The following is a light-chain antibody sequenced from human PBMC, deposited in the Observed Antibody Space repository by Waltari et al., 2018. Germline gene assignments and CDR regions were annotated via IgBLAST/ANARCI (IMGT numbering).Light chain of an antibody. CDR3: TSYTSGNAYV. Sequence: QSALTQPASVSGSPGQSITISCTGTSSDVGAYNYFSWYQQNPGKAPKRMISDVTNRPSGISNRFSGSKSGNTASLTISGLQAEDEADYYCTSYTSGNAYVFGTGTKVTVL. CDR1: SSDVGAYNY. CDR2: DVT. V-gene: IGLV2-14*03. J-gene: IGLJ1*01.